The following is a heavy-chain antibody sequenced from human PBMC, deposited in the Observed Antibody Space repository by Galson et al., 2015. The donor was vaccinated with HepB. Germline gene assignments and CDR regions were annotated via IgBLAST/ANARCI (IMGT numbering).Heavy chain of an antibody. Sequence: SLRLSCAVSGFTFSRYSMNWVRQAPGKGLEWVSSISSSSYIYYADSVKGRFTISRDNAKNSLYLQMNSLRVEDTAVYYCASSYDSSGYHAFDLWGQGTMVTVSS. CDR1: GFTFSRYS. CDR3: ASSYDSSGYHAFDL. D-gene: IGHD3-22*01. CDR2: ISSSSYI. J-gene: IGHJ3*01. V-gene: IGHV3-21*01.